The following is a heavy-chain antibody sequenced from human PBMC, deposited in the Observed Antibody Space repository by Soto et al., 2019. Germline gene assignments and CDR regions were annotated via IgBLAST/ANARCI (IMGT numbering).Heavy chain of an antibody. CDR3: AREIVVVVAATAHYYYYGMDV. CDR2: IIPIFGTA. V-gene: IGHV1-69*01. Sequence: SVKGSCKAAGGTFSSYAISWGLQAPGQGLEWMGGIIPIFGTANYAQKFQGRVTITADESTSTAYMELSSLRSEDTAVYYCAREIVVVVAATAHYYYYGMDVWGQGTTVTVSS. CDR1: GGTFSSYA. J-gene: IGHJ6*02. D-gene: IGHD2-15*01.